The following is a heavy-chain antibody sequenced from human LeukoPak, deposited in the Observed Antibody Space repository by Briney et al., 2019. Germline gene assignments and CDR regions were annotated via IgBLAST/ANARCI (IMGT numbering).Heavy chain of an antibody. Sequence: GGSLRLSCAASGFTFSSYAMSWVRQAPGEGLEWVSAVSGSGGSTYYADSVKGRFTISRDNSKNTLYLQMNSLRAEDTAVYYCAKGLVATIGSLDYWGQGTLVTVSS. CDR1: GFTFSSYA. V-gene: IGHV3-23*01. D-gene: IGHD5-12*01. J-gene: IGHJ4*02. CDR3: AKGLVATIGSLDY. CDR2: VSGSGGST.